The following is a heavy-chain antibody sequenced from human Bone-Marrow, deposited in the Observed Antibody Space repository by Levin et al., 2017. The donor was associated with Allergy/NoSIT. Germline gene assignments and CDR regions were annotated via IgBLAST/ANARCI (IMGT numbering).Heavy chain of an antibody. V-gene: IGHV3-9*01. J-gene: IGHJ4*02. CDR2: ITWDGGSI. Sequence: GGSLRLSCAASGFRFDEYAMHWVRQAPGKGLEWISGITWDGGSIAYADSVKGRFSISRDNAKNSLYLQMNSLRVEDTAFYYCAKDDGSGSYFYFDSWGQGTLVTVSS. CDR3: AKDDGSGSYFYFDS. CDR1: GFRFDEYA. D-gene: IGHD3-10*01.